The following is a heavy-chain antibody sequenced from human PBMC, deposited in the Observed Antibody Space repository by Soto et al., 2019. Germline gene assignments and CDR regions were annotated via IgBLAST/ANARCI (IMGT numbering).Heavy chain of an antibody. D-gene: IGHD3-3*01. Sequence: ASVKVSCKASGYTFNKYDITXXRQAPGQGLEWLGLISPNSGRPSYAQKFEGRVTMTTDTSTTTAYLELRSLRSDDTAVYYCVRQYYDFWTDYPDFDYWGQGTLVTVSS. CDR3: VRQYYDFWTDYPDFDY. CDR1: GYTFNKYD. J-gene: IGHJ4*02. V-gene: IGHV1-18*04. CDR2: ISPNSGRP.